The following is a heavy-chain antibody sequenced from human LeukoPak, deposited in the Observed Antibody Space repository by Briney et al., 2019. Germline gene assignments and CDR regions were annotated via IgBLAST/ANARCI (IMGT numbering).Heavy chain of an antibody. V-gene: IGHV4-39*01. J-gene: IGHJ4*02. D-gene: IGHD3-22*01. CDR1: GGSISSSSYY. CDR3: AKRYYYDNSGYFDS. CDR2: IYYSGST. Sequence: PSETLSLTCTVSGGSISSSSYYWGWIRQPPGKGLEWIGIIYYSGSTYYNPSLKSRVTISVDTSQNLFSLKLSSVTAADTAVYYCAKRYYYDNSGYFDSWGQGTLVTVSS.